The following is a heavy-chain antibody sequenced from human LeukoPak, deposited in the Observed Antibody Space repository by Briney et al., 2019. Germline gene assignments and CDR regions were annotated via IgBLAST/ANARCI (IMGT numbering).Heavy chain of an antibody. CDR3: ARDRPTGASRLFVVQ. V-gene: IGHV3-21*01. CDR1: GFTFKSYG. J-gene: IGHJ4*02. Sequence: PGGSLRLSCAASGFTFKSYGMTWVRQAPGKGLEWISSMSSGSRYIYYADSVRGRFTISRDNAKNSLSLLMNSLRAEDTAVYYCARDRPTGASRLFVVQWGQGTLVTVSS. D-gene: IGHD3-3*01. CDR2: MSSGSRYI.